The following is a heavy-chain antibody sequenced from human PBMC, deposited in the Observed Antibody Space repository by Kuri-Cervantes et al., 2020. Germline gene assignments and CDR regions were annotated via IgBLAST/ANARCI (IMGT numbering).Heavy chain of an antibody. D-gene: IGHD3-10*01. CDR2: IYHSGST. J-gene: IGHJ4*02. CDR3: VGAMVRGVIRHALSDY. Sequence: SETLSPTCTVSGYSISSGYYWGWIRQPPGKGLEWIGSIYHSGSTYYNPSLKSRVTISVDTSKNLFSLKLSSETAADTALYYCVGAMVRGVIRHALSDYWGQGTLVTVSS. CDR1: GYSISSGYY. V-gene: IGHV4-38-2*02.